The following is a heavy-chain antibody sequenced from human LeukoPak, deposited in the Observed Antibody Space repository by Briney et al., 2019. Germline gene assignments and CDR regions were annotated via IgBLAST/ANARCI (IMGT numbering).Heavy chain of an antibody. J-gene: IGHJ5*02. CDR3: ARTENYIPEDWFGP. V-gene: IGHV4-39*01. D-gene: IGHD5-24*01. Sequence: NTSETLSLTCTVSGGFISSSSYCWGWIRQPPGKGLEWIGSICYSGSTFYNPSLKSRVTLSVDTSKNQFSLKLSSVTAADTAVYYCARTENYIPEDWFGPWGQGTLVTVSS. CDR1: GGFISSSSYC. CDR2: ICYSGST.